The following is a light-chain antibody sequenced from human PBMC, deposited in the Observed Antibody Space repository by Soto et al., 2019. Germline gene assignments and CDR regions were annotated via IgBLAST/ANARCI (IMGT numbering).Light chain of an antibody. Sequence: DIQLTQSPSFLSASVGDRVTITCRASQGINIFLAWFQQKPGKAPNLLISAASTFQSGVPSRFSGSGSETEFTLTITSLQPEDSATYYYQPRNNYPPTFGQGTKVEIK. CDR3: QPRNNYPPT. CDR1: QGINIF. V-gene: IGKV1-9*01. J-gene: IGKJ2*01. CDR2: AAS.